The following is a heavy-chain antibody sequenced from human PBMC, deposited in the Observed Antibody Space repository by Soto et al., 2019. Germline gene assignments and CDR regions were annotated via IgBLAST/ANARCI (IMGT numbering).Heavy chain of an antibody. CDR3: ARLNSGLYHSCVS. V-gene: IGHV4-31*03. CDR1: GGSIRSGGHF. J-gene: IGHJ5*02. Sequence: QVQLEASGPGLVKPSQTVSLTCSVSGGSIRSGGHFWTTIRQHPGKGIEYIGHIYYTGSTYFIPSLIRRLTFSLDASKNHFSLNLTSVTAADAALDFCARLNSGLYHSCVSWGQGALVTVSA. D-gene: IGHD6-25*01. CDR2: IYYTGST.